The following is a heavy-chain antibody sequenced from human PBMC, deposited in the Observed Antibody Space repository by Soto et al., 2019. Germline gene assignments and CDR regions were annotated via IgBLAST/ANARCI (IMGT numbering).Heavy chain of an antibody. CDR3: AKGRLYQSDY. D-gene: IGHD2-8*01. V-gene: IGHV3-23*01. CDR2: ISGNGGST. Sequence: PGGSLRLFCAASEFTFSTYVMTWVRQAPGKGLEWVSTISGNGGSTYYADSVKGRFTISRDNSKNTLYLQMNSLRAEDTAVYYCAKGRLYQSDYWGQGTLVTVSS. J-gene: IGHJ4*02. CDR1: EFTFSTYV.